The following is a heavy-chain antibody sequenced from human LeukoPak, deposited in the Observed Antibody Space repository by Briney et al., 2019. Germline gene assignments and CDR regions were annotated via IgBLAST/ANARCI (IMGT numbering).Heavy chain of an antibody. J-gene: IGHJ3*02. D-gene: IGHD2-2*01. V-gene: IGHV3-30-3*01. CDR3: ARSRVGRGYCSSTSCYHDAFDI. CDR1: GFTFSSYA. Sequence: GGSLRLSCAASGFTFSSYAMHWVRQAPGKGLEWVAVISYEGSNKYYADSVKGRFTLPRDNSKNTLYLQMNSLRAEDTAVYYCARSRVGRGYCSSTSCYHDAFDIWGQGTMVTVSS. CDR2: ISYEGSNK.